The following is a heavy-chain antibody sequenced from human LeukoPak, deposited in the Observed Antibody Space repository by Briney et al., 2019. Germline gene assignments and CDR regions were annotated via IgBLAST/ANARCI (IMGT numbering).Heavy chain of an antibody. V-gene: IGHV4-34*01. Sequence: SETLSLTCAVYGGSFSGYYWSWIRQPPGKGLEWIGEINHSGSTNYNPSLKSRVTISVDTSKNQFSPKLSSVTAADTAVYYCARGRLYYYGSGSYRPLDYWGQGTLVTVSS. CDR1: GGSFSGYY. CDR2: INHSGST. CDR3: ARGRLYYYGSGSYRPLDY. D-gene: IGHD3-10*01. J-gene: IGHJ4*02.